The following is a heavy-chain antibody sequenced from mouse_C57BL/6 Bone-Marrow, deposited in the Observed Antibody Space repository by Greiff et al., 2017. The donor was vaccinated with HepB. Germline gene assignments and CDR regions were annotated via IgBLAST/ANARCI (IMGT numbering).Heavy chain of an antibody. CDR2: INYDGSST. CDR1: GFTFSDYY. Sequence: EVKLMESEGGLVQPGSSMKLSCTASGFTFSDYYMAWVRQVPEKGLEWVANINYDGSSTYYLDSLKSRFIISRDNAKNILYLQMSSLKSEDTATYYCARGLYCYWYFDVWGTGTTVTVSS. V-gene: IGHV5-16*01. CDR3: ARGLYCYWYFDV. J-gene: IGHJ1*03.